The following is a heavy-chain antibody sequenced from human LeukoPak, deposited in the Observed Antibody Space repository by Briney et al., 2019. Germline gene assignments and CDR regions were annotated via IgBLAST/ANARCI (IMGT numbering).Heavy chain of an antibody. CDR2: FYTSGST. Sequence: SETLSLTCTVSGDSISSYYWSWIRQPAGKGLEWIGRFYTSGSTNYNPSLKSRVTISVDRSRNQFSLNLRSVTAADTAVYYRARGPSRGSTLRGLYYFDYWGQGTLVTVSS. CDR1: GDSISSYY. D-gene: IGHD1-26*01. J-gene: IGHJ4*02. CDR3: ARGPSRGSTLRGLYYFDY. V-gene: IGHV4-4*07.